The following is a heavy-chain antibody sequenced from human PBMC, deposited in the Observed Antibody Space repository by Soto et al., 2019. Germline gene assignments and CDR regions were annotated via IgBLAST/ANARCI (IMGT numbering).Heavy chain of an antibody. CDR2: IYYSGST. D-gene: IGHD3-16*01. CDR1: GGSISSGGYY. CDR3: AREQGSVLRADAFDI. V-gene: IGHV4-31*03. Sequence: QVQLQESGPGLVKPSQTLSLTCTVSGGSISSGGYYWSWIRQHPGKGLEWIGYIYYSGSTYYNPSLKSRVTISVDTSKNQFSLKLSSVTAAETSVYYCAREQGSVLRADAFDIWGQGTMVTVSS. J-gene: IGHJ3*02.